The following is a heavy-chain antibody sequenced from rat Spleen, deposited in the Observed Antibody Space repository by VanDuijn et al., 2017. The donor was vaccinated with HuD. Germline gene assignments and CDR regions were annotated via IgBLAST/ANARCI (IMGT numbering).Heavy chain of an antibody. CDR2: IWGDGRT. CDR1: GFSLTSYG. V-gene: IGHV2-77*01. Sequence: VQMKETGPGLVQTTQTLSVTCTVSGFSLTSYGVHWVRQVPGKGLEWMGIIWGDGRTSYNSALKSRLSISRDTSKSQVFLTMNSLQTDDTAMYYCTHYFDYWGQGVMVTVSS. J-gene: IGHJ2*01. CDR3: THYFDY.